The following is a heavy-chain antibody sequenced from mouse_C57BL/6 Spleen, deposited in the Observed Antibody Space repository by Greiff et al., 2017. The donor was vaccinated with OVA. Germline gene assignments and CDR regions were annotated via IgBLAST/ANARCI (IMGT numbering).Heavy chain of an antibody. D-gene: IGHD1-1*01. CDR1: GYTFTSYG. J-gene: IGHJ4*01. V-gene: IGHV1-81*01. CDR2: IYPRSGNT. CDR3: ARSSSSLSTAPHYYAMDY. Sequence: QVQLKESGAELPRPGASVKLSCKASGYTFTSYGISWVKQSTGQGLEWIGEIYPRSGNTYYNEKFKGKATLTADKSSSTAYMELRSLTSEDSAVYFCARSSSSLSTAPHYYAMDYWGQGTSVTVSS.